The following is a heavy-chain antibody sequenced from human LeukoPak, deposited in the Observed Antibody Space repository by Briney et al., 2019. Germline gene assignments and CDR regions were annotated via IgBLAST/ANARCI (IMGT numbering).Heavy chain of an antibody. CDR2: ISGYNGNT. Sequence: GASVIVSCKTSGYTFTAHDIFWVRQATGQGLEWMGWISGYNGNTKYAQKFQGRVTMTTDTSTSTAYMELKSLRSDDTAVYYCARGPGGRSGYHPLEDYYYYYYMDVWGKGTKVTVSS. CDR3: ARGPGGRSGYHPLEDYYYYYYMDV. D-gene: IGHD3-22*01. J-gene: IGHJ6*03. CDR1: GYTFTAHD. V-gene: IGHV1-18*01.